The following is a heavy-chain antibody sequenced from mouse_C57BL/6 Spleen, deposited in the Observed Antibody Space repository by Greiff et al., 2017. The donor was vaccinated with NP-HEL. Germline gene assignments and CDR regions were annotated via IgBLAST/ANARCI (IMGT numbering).Heavy chain of an antibody. CDR1: GFTFSSYA. D-gene: IGHD2-4*01. V-gene: IGHV5-9-1*02. Sequence: EVQVVESGEGLVKPGGSLKLSCAASGFTFSSYAMSWVRQTPEKRLEWVAYISSGGDYIYYADTVKGRFTISRDNARNTLYLQMSSLKSEDTAMYYCTRVGYDYDDGTHFDYWGQGTTLTVSS. J-gene: IGHJ2*01. CDR3: TRVGYDYDDGTHFDY. CDR2: ISSGGDYI.